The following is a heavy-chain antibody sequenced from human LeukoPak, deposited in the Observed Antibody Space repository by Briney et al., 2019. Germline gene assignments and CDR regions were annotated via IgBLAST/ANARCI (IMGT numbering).Heavy chain of an antibody. V-gene: IGHV3-30-3*01. CDR3: ARSYYYDSSGYYYAEYFQH. D-gene: IGHD3-22*01. CDR2: ISYDGSNK. Sequence: PGRSLRLSCAASGFTFSSYAMHWVRQAPGKGLEGVAVISYDGSNKYYADSVKGRFTISRDNSKNTPYLQMNSLRAEDTAVYYCARSYYYDSSGYYYAEYFQHWGQGTLVTVSS. J-gene: IGHJ1*01. CDR1: GFTFSSYA.